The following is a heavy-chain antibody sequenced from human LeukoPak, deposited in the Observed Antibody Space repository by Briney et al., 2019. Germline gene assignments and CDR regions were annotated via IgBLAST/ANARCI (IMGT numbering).Heavy chain of an antibody. CDR3: ATSGWWGYFDY. J-gene: IGHJ4*02. D-gene: IGHD6-19*01. CDR2: IYSGGST. Sequence: QPGGSLRLSCAGSGFTFSTYAMSWVRQAPGKGLEWVSIIYSGGSTYYADSVRGRFTISRDNSKNTLYLLMNSLRAEDTAVYYCATSGWWGYFDYWGQGTLVTVSS. V-gene: IGHV3-66*01. CDR1: GFTFSTYA.